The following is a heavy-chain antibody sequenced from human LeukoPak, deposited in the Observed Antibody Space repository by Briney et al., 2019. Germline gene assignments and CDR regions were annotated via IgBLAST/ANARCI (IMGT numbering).Heavy chain of an antibody. V-gene: IGHV3-20*04. CDR2: INWNGGST. J-gene: IGHJ4*02. CDR3: ARGYYYDSSGYYYWDYFDY. Sequence: GGSLRLSCAASGFTFSSYAMSWVRHAPGKGLEWVSGINWNGGSTGYADSVKGRFTISRDNAKNSLYLQMNSLRAEDTALYYCARGYYYDSSGYYYWDYFDYWGQGTLVTVSS. D-gene: IGHD3-22*01. CDR1: GFTFSSYA.